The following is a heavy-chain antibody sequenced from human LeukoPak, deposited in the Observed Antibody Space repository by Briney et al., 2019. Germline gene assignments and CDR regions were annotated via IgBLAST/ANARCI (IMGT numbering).Heavy chain of an antibody. D-gene: IGHD3-22*01. CDR1: GDSISSGNY. J-gene: IGHJ5*02. V-gene: IGHV4-38-2*02. CDR3: ARASYYDSSGYPGRFDP. Sequence: PSETLSLTCTVSGDSISSGNYWGWIRQPPGKGLEWIGSIFHTGSTYFNLSLKSRVTISVDTSKNQFSLKLSSVTAADTAVYYCARASYYDSSGYPGRFDPWGQGTLVTVSS. CDR2: IFHTGST.